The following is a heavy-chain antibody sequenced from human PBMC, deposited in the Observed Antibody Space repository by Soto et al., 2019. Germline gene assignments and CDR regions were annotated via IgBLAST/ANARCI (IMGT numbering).Heavy chain of an antibody. J-gene: IGHJ4*02. D-gene: IGHD6-13*01. CDR1: GFTFSSRW. CDR2: IKQDENGK. V-gene: IGHV3-7*02. Sequence: EVQLVESGGGLVQPGGSLRLSCEASGFTFSSRWMTWVRQGPGKGLEWVANIKQDENGKDYVDSVKGRFTISRDNAKNSLYLQMNSLRAEDTAVYSCATHDGPAAAGLVLDFWGQGTLVTVSS. CDR3: ATHDGPAAAGLVLDF.